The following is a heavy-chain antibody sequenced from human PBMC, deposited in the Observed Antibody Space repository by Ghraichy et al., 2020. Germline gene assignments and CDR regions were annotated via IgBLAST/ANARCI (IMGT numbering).Heavy chain of an antibody. V-gene: IGHV3-21*01. CDR1: GFTFNSYS. CDR3: ARELLIFGTTNDY. Sequence: GGSLRLSCAASGFTFNSYSMNWVRQAPGKGLEWVSSISSSSSYIYYADSVKGRFTISRDNAKNSLYLQMNSLRAEDTAVYYCARELLIFGTTNDYWGQGTLVTVSS. J-gene: IGHJ4*02. D-gene: IGHD1-7*01. CDR2: ISSSSSYI.